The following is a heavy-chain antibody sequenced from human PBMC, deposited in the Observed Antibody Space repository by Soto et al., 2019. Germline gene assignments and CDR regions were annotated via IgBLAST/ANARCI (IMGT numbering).Heavy chain of an antibody. Sequence: LGESLKISCKGSGYSFTSYWTGWVRQMPGKGLEWMGIIYPGDSDTRYSPSFQGQVTTSADKSISTAYLQWSSLKASDTAMYYCARSSTSWSIYYYYGMDVWGQGTTVTVSS. D-gene: IGHD2-2*01. J-gene: IGHJ6*02. CDR1: GYSFTSYW. V-gene: IGHV5-51*01. CDR3: ARSSTSWSIYYYYGMDV. CDR2: IYPGDSDT.